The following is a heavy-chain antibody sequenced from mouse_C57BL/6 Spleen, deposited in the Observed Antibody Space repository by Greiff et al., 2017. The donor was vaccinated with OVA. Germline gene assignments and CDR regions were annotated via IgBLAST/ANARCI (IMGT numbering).Heavy chain of an antibody. CDR3: ARHWGKEVLYPSDY. V-gene: IGHV5-6*01. J-gene: IGHJ2*01. D-gene: IGHD1-1*01. CDR2: ISSGGSYT. Sequence: EVKLMESGGDLVKPGGSLKLSCAASGFTFSSYGMSWVRQTPDKRLEWVATISSGGSYTYYPDSVKGRFTISRDNAKNTLYLQMSSLKSEDTAMYYCARHWGKEVLYPSDYWGQGTTLTVSS. CDR1: GFTFSSYG.